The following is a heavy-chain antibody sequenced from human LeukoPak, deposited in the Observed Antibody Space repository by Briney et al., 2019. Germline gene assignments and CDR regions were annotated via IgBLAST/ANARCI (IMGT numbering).Heavy chain of an antibody. CDR1: GVSVSGNY. CDR2: IYSDGNT. CDR3: ARIHTAGGALDI. J-gene: IGHJ3*02. D-gene: IGHD1-26*01. Sequence: GGSLRLSCAASGVSVSGNYMSWVRQAPGKGLEWVSVIYSDGNTYYPDSVKGRFTISRDNSKNSLYLQMDSLRADDTAVYYCARIHTAGGALDIGGQGTMVTVSS. V-gene: IGHV3-53*01.